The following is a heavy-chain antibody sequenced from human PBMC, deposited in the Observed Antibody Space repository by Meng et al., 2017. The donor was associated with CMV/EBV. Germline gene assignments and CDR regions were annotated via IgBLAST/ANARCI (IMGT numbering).Heavy chain of an antibody. Sequence: ASVKVSCKASGYTFTSYAMHWVRQAPGQRLEWMGWSNAGNGNTKYSQEFQGRVTITRDTSASTAYMELSSLRSEDMAVYYCARDRYYDFWSGYYSDYYYGMDVWGQGTTVTVSS. V-gene: IGHV1-3*02. J-gene: IGHJ6*02. CDR2: SNAGNGNT. CDR1: GYTFTSYA. D-gene: IGHD3-3*01. CDR3: ARDRYYDFWSGYYSDYYYGMDV.